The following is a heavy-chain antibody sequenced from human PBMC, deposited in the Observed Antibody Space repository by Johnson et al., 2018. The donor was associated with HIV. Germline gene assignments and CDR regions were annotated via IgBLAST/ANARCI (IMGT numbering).Heavy chain of an antibody. CDR3: ARGRKDIGAADGLDNDAFDI. CDR1: GFTFTSYG. CDR2: ISYDGNNK. V-gene: IGHV3-30*03. Sequence: VQLVESGGGVVQPGRSLRLSCAASGFTFTSYGMHWVRQAPGKGLEWVAVISYDGNNKYYVDSVKGRFTISRDNSKNTLYLQMNSLRAEDTAVYYCARGRKDIGAADGLDNDAFDIWGQGTMVIVSS. D-gene: IGHD6-25*01. J-gene: IGHJ3*02.